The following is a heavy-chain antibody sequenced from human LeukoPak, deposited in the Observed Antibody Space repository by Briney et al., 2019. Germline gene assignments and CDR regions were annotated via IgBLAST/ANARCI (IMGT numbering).Heavy chain of an antibody. Sequence: GGSLRLSCTASGFTVSSNYMRWVRQAPGKGLEWVSIIHSGGNTYYADSVKGRFTISRDNSRNTLYLQMNSLRAEDTAVYYCARSGYYLWRGQFDYWGQGTLVTVSS. CDR2: IHSGGNT. D-gene: IGHD5-12*01. V-gene: IGHV3-66*01. CDR3: ARSGYYLWRGQFDY. J-gene: IGHJ4*02. CDR1: GFTVSSNY.